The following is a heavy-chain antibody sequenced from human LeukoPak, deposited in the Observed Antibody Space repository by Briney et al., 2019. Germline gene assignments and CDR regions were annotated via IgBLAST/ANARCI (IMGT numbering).Heavy chain of an antibody. J-gene: IGHJ4*02. D-gene: IGHD6-6*01. Sequence: GESLKISCKGSGYSFTSYWISWVRQMPGKGLEWMGRIDPSDSYTNYSPSFQGHVTISADKSISTAYLQWSSLKASDTAMYYCARALTAEYSSSSYQFDYWGQGTLVTASS. CDR2: IDPSDSYT. CDR3: ARALTAEYSSSSYQFDY. V-gene: IGHV5-10-1*01. CDR1: GYSFTSYW.